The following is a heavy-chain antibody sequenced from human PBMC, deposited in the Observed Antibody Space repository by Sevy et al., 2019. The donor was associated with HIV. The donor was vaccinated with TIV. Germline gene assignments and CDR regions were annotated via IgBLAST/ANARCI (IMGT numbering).Heavy chain of an antibody. V-gene: IGHV3-15*01. D-gene: IGHD3-3*01. CDR1: GFTFSNAW. CDR3: THDSKKRGLSAPLDY. Sequence: GGSLRLSCAASGFTFSNAWMSWVRQAPGKGLEWVGRIKSKTDGGTTDYAAPVKGRFTISRDDSKNTLYLQMNSLKNEDTAIYFCTHDSKKRGLSAPLDYWGQGTLVTVSS. CDR2: IKSKTDGGTT. J-gene: IGHJ4*02.